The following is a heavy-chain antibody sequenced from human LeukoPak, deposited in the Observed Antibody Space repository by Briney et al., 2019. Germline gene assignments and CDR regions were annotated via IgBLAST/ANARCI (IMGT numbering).Heavy chain of an antibody. J-gene: IGHJ6*02. CDR1: GFTFGDHA. Sequence: PGRSLRLSCTASGFTFGDHAMSWVRQAPGKGLEWVGFIRSKAYRGTTESAASVKGRFTISRDDSKSIAYLQMNSLKTEDTAVYYCSRGPIHLWLYDGIDVWGQGTTVTVSS. CDR2: IRSKAYRGTT. CDR3: SRGPIHLWLYDGIDV. D-gene: IGHD5-18*01. V-gene: IGHV3-49*04.